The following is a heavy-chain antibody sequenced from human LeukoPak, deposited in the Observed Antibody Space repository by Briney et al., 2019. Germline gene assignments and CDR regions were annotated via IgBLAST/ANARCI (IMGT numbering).Heavy chain of an antibody. CDR1: GVTLSSYA. D-gene: IGHD4-11*01. Sequence: GGSLRLSCAASGVTLSSYAMSWVRQAPGKGLEWVSVIGGDSGGIQYADSVKGRFSISRDNSKNTLYLQMNSLRVEDTAVYYCAKYAPPTTTMTRFFDYWGQGALVTVSS. J-gene: IGHJ4*02. V-gene: IGHV3-23*01. CDR3: AKYAPPTTTMTRFFDY. CDR2: IGGDSGGI.